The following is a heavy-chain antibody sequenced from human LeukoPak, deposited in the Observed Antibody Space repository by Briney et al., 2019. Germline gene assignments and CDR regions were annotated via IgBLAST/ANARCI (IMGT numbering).Heavy chain of an antibody. J-gene: IGHJ3*02. CDR1: GGSISSGGYY. CDR2: IYYSGST. CDR3: ARVGGYYDFWSGKLETHAFDI. V-gene: IGHV4-31*03. D-gene: IGHD3-3*01. Sequence: SETLSLTCTVSGGSISSGGYYWSWIRQHPGKGLEWIGYIYYSGSTYYNPSLKSRVTISVDTSKNQFSLKLSSVTAADTAVYYCARVGGYYDFWSGKLETHAFDIWGQGTMVTVSS.